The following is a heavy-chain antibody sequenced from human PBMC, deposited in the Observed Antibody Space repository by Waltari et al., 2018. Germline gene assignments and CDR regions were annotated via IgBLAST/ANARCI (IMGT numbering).Heavy chain of an antibody. D-gene: IGHD6-19*01. CDR3: AKNLDSSGWYGQELDY. CDR1: GFTFNTFW. J-gene: IGHJ4*02. V-gene: IGHV3-7*02. Sequence: EVQLVESGGGLVQPGGSLRLSCVASGFTFNTFWMSWVRQAPGKGLEWVTNIKQDGSDTYYADSVKGRFTVSRDNAKNSLYLQMNSLRVEDTAVYYCAKNLDSSGWYGQELDYWGQGTLVTVSS. CDR2: IKQDGSDT.